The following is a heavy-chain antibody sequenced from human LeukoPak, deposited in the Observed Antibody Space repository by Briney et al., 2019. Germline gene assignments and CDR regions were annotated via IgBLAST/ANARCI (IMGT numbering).Heavy chain of an antibody. D-gene: IGHD2-2*01. Sequence: ASVKVSCKASGYTLTSYGISWVRQAPGQGLEWMGWISAYNGNTNYAQKLQGRVTMTTDTSTSTAYMELRSLRSDDTAVYYCASPYRVVPAAIQRDYYYYGMDVWGQGTTVTVSS. J-gene: IGHJ6*02. CDR3: ASPYRVVPAAIQRDYYYYGMDV. CDR1: GYTLTSYG. CDR2: ISAYNGNT. V-gene: IGHV1-18*01.